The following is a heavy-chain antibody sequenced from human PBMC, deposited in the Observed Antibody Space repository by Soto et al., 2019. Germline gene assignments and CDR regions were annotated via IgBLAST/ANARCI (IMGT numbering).Heavy chain of an antibody. V-gene: IGHV4-30-4*01. CDR2: IYHSGST. Sequence: SEILSLTCTVAGGSIGSGDDYWIWIRQPPGKGLEWIGYIYHSGSTYYNPSLKSRVTISVDTSKNQFSLKLSSVTAADTAVYYCARERPDGARLDPWGQGTLVTVSS. CDR3: ARERPDGARLDP. D-gene: IGHD6-6*01. CDR1: GGSIGSGDDY. J-gene: IGHJ5*02.